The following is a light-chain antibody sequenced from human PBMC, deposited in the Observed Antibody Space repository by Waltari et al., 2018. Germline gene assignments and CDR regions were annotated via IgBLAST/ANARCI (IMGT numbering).Light chain of an antibody. J-gene: IGLJ2*01. CDR3: QTYDLGNPVV. V-gene: IGLV6-57*03. CDR2: EDD. CDR1: SGNIDATY. Sequence: LVLTQPHSVSESPGKTVTISCSRSSGNIDATYVQWYQQRPGSAPATIIYEDDKRPPWFPDRFSASVDTSSNSASLTISGLTTEDEADYYCQTYDLGNPVVFGGGTKLTVL.